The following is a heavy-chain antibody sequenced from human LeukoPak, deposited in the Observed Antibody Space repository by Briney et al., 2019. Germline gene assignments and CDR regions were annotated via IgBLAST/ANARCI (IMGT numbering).Heavy chain of an antibody. CDR3: ARDYEYSSGWYEVDY. D-gene: IGHD6-19*01. CDR2: INPKSGET. CDR1: RYTFTDYY. Sequence: ASVKVSCKASRYTFTDYYMHWVRQAPGQGLEWMGWINPKSGETRYEQNFQGRVTMTRDTSITTAYMELSRLRSDDTAVYYCARDYEYSSGWYEVDYWGQGTLVTVSS. V-gene: IGHV1-2*02. J-gene: IGHJ4*02.